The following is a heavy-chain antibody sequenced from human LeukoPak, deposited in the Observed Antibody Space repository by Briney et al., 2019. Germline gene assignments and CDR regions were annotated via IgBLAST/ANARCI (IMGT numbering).Heavy chain of an antibody. J-gene: IGHJ4*02. CDR1: GYTFTGYY. D-gene: IGHD3-22*01. V-gene: IGHV1-46*01. Sequence: ASVKVSCKASGYTFTGYYMHWVRQAPGQGLEWMGIINPRGGSTNYEQKFQGRVTMTRDMSTSTVYMELSSLRSEDTAVYYCARAYYHDSSGYHFPVDYWGQGTLVTVSS. CDR3: ARAYYHDSSGYHFPVDY. CDR2: INPRGGST.